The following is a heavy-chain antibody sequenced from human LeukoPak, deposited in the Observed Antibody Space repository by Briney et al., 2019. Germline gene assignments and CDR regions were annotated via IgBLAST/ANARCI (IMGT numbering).Heavy chain of an antibody. V-gene: IGHV3-23*01. CDR3: ALWGF. J-gene: IGHJ4*02. CDR2: ISGSGGST. Sequence: TGGSLRLSCAASGFTFKSYAVSWVRQAPGKGLEWVSGISGSGGSTYYADPVKGRFTISRDNSKNTLYLQMNSLRAEDTAVYYCALWGFWGQGTLVTVSS. D-gene: IGHD3-16*01. CDR1: GFTFKSYA.